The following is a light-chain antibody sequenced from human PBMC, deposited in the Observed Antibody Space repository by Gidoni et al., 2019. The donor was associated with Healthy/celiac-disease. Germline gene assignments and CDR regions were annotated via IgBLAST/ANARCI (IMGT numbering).Light chain of an antibody. Sequence: EIVMTQSPSTLSLSPGERATLSCRASQSVSSYLAWYQQKPGQAPRLLIYDASNRATGIPARLSGSGSGTDFTLTISSLGTEDFAVYYSQQRRNWHHLMCSFGQGTKLEIK. CDR3: QQRRNWHHLMCS. CDR2: DAS. CDR1: QSVSSY. J-gene: IGKJ2*04. V-gene: IGKV3-11*01.